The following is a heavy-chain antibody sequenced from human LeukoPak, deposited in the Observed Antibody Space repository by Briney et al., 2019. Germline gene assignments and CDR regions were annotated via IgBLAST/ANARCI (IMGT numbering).Heavy chain of an antibody. V-gene: IGHV4-34*01. CDR3: ASGTYGTLFF. J-gene: IGHJ4*02. CDR2: FNHSGST. CDR1: GGSFSGYY. Sequence: SETLSLTCAVYGGSFSGYYWSWFRQPPGKGLEWIVEFNHSGSTNYNPSLQSRVTMSVDSSKNQFSLQLSTVTAADTATYYCASGTYGTLFFWGQGTLVPVSS. D-gene: IGHD1-14*01.